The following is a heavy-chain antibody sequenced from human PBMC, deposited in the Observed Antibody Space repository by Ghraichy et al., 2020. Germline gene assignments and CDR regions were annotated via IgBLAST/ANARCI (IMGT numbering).Heavy chain of an antibody. CDR3: ARAPLLWFGECPGFDY. CDR2: IKQDGSEK. CDR1: GFTFSSYW. Sequence: LSLTCAVSGFTFSSYWMSWVRQAPGKGLEWVANIKQDGSEKYYVDSVKGRFTISRDNAKNSQYLQMNSLRAEDTAVYYCARAPLLWFGECPGFDYWGQGTLVTVSS. D-gene: IGHD3-10*01. J-gene: IGHJ4*02. V-gene: IGHV3-7*01.